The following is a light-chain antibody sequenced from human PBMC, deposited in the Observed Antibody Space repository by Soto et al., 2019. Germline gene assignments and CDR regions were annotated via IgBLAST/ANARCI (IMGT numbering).Light chain of an antibody. CDR2: DVS. V-gene: IGLV2-14*01. CDR3: SSFTSSTTRV. J-gene: IGLJ1*01. Sequence: QSVVTQPASVSGSPGQSITISCTGSSSDVGGYDYVSWYQQYPGKAPKLMIYDVSNRPSGVSNRFSGSKSGNTASLTISGLQADDEADYYCSSFTSSTTRVFGTGTKVTVL. CDR1: SSDVGGYDY.